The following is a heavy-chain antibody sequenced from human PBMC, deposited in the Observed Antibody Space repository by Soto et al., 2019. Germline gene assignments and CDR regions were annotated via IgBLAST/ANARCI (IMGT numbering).Heavy chain of an antibody. CDR2: ITSSGSLI. D-gene: IGHD6-13*01. J-gene: IGHJ5*02. CDR3: ARTMYSNRGWFDP. CDR1: GFTFSSYD. V-gene: IGHV3-48*03. Sequence: GGSLRLSCAASGFTFSSYDMNWVRQAPGKGLEWVSYITSSGSLIYYADSVRGRFTISRDNAKNSLYLQMNSLRAEDTGVYYCARTMYSNRGWFDPWGQGTLVTVSS.